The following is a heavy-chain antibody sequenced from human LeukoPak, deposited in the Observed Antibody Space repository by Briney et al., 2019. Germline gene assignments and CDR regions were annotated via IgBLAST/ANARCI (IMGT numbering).Heavy chain of an antibody. Sequence: SVKVSCKASGGTSNSHAISWVRRAPGQGLEWMGRIIPNLGTTNRAQNFQDRVTLTADKSTNTAYMELTSLTSDDTAVYYCATTNDGGGYQWGDFFDFWGQGTLVTVSS. CDR3: ATTNDGGGYQWGDFFDF. CDR2: IIPNLGTT. D-gene: IGHD3-22*01. CDR1: GGTSNSHA. J-gene: IGHJ4*02. V-gene: IGHV1-69*04.